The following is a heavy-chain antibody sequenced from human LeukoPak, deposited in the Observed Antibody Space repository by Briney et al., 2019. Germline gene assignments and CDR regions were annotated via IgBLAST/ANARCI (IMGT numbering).Heavy chain of an antibody. Sequence: ASVKVSCKAAGYTFTGYYMHWVRQAPGQGLEWMGWINPNSGGTNYAQKFQGRVTMIRDTSITTAYMELSRLRSDDTAVYYCARRYFVSGSYYTDYWGQRTLVTVSS. V-gene: IGHV1-2*02. CDR3: ARRYFVSGSYYTDY. J-gene: IGHJ4*02. D-gene: IGHD3-10*01. CDR1: GYTFTGYY. CDR2: INPNSGGT.